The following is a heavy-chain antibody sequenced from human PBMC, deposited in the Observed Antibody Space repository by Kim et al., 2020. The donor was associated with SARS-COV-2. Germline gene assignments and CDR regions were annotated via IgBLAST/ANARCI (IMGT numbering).Heavy chain of an antibody. CDR2: IYHSGST. CDR1: GGSISSSNW. V-gene: IGHV4-4*02. J-gene: IGHJ6*02. D-gene: IGHD6-13*01. Sequence: SETLSLTCAVSGGSISSSNWWSWVRQPPGKGLEWIGEIYHSGSTNYNPSLKSRVTISVDKSKNQFSLKLSSVTAADTAVYYCARVPGIAAAGTYYYYGMDVWGQGTTVTVSS. CDR3: ARVPGIAAAGTYYYYGMDV.